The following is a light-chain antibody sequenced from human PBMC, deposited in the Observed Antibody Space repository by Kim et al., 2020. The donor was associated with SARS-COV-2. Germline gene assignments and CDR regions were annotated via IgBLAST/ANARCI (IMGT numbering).Light chain of an antibody. Sequence: EIQMTQSPSSLTASVGDTVTVTCQASQDIRKNLNWYQQKPGKAPKLVIYEASILELGVPSRFSGSGSGTDFTVTITSLQPDDVGTYYCQQYDNYHYTFGPGTKLEI. J-gene: IGKJ2*01. CDR2: EAS. V-gene: IGKV1-33*01. CDR3: QQYDNYHYT. CDR1: QDIRKN.